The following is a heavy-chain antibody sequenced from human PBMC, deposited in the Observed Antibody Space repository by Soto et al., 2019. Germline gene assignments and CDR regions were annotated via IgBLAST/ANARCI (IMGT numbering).Heavy chain of an antibody. D-gene: IGHD3-16*02. J-gene: IGHJ6*02. CDR1: GGSFSGYY. CDR3: ARGYYVWGSYRFGNTPSYYGMDV. V-gene: IGHV4-34*01. CDR2: INHSGST. Sequence: SETLSLTCAVYGGSFSGYYWSWIRQPPGKGLEWIGEINHSGSTNYNPSLKSRVTISVDTSKNQFSLKLSSVTAADTAVYYCARGYYVWGSYRFGNTPSYYGMDVWGQGTTVTVSS.